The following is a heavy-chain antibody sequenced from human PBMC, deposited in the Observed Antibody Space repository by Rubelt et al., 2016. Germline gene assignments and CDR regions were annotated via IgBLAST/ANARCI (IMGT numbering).Heavy chain of an antibody. Sequence: QVQLVQSGAEVKKPGASVKVSCKASGYTFTGYGISWVRQAPGQGLEGMGWISAYNGNANYAQKLQGRVTMTTDTSTSTAYMELRSLRSDDTAVYYCARDRIRIAARQGWYFDLWGRGTLVTVSS. CDR3: ARDRIRIAARQGWYFDL. CDR1: GYTFTGYG. CDR2: ISAYNGNA. V-gene: IGHV1-18*01. D-gene: IGHD6-6*01. J-gene: IGHJ2*01.